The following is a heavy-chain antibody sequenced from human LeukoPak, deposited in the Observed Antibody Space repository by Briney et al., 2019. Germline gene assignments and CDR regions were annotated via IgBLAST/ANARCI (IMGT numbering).Heavy chain of an antibody. CDR3: ARDRSYDSSGAFDI. CDR1: GGSISSYY. V-gene: IGHV4-59*01. D-gene: IGHD3-22*01. Sequence: PSETLSLTCTVSGGSISSYYWSWIRQPPGKGLEWIGYIYYSGSTNYNPFLKSRVTISVDTSKNQFSLKLSSVTAADTAVYYCARDRSYDSSGAFDIWGQGTMVTVSS. J-gene: IGHJ3*02. CDR2: IYYSGST.